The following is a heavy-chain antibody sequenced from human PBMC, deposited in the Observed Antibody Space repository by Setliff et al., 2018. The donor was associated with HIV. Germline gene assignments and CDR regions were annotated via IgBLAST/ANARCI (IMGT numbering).Heavy chain of an antibody. Sequence: PSETLSLTCAVYGASFSGYYWSWIRQPPGKGLEWIGYMYYSGNTNYNPSLKSRVTISVDTSKNQFSLKLSSVTAADTAVYYCARGMLRSSWYAHHDAFDIWGQGTVVTVSS. CDR2: MYYSGNT. CDR1: GASFSGYY. J-gene: IGHJ3*02. CDR3: ARGMLRSSWYAHHDAFDI. D-gene: IGHD6-13*01. V-gene: IGHV4-59*01.